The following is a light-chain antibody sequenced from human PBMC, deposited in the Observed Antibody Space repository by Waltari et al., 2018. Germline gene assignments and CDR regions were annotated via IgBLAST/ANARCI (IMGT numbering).Light chain of an antibody. Sequence: EIVLTQSPGTLSLSPGEGATLSCRASQTIRANYLAWFQQKPGQAPRLLIYDVSTRATGIPDRFSGSGSGTDFSLTISRLEAEDFAVYYCQQYGNSPATFGQGTKVEMK. V-gene: IGKV3-20*01. CDR1: QTIRANY. J-gene: IGKJ1*01. CDR3: QQYGNSPAT. CDR2: DVS.